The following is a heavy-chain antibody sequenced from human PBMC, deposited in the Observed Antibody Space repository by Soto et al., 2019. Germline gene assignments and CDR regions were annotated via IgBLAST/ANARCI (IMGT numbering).Heavy chain of an antibody. V-gene: IGHV1-8*02. D-gene: IGHD3-10*01. CDR2: INPSTGET. J-gene: IGHJ4*02. CDR3: AKSLMRRILIFDR. CDR1: GYIFSNYD. Sequence: ASVKVSCKASGYIFSNYDINWVRQAPGQGLEWMGWINPSTGETEYAQKFQGRVTMTANLSNTTAHMELTFLSPGDTAIYYCAKSLMRRILIFDRWGRGTLVAVSS.